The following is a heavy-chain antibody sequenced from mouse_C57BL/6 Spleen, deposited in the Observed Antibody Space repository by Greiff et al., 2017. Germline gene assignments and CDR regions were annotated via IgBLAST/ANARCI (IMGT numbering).Heavy chain of an antibody. CDR3: AGQGDWALFAY. Sequence: EVQLVESGGDLVKPGGSLKLSCAASGFTFSSYGMSWVRQTPDKRLEWVATISSGGSYTYYPDSVKGRFTISRDNAKNTLYLQMSSLKSEDTAMYYCAGQGDWALFAYWGQGTLVTVSA. CDR2: ISSGGSYT. J-gene: IGHJ3*01. CDR1: GFTFSSYG. V-gene: IGHV5-6*01. D-gene: IGHD2-13*01.